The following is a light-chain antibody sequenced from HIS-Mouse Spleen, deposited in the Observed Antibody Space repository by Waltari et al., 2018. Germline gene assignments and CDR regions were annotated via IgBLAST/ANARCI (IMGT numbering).Light chain of an antibody. Sequence: QSALTQPASVSGSPGQSITISCTGTSSDVGGYNYVSWYQQHPGKAPKLMIDEVSNRPSGVSNRFSGSKSGNTASLTISGLQAEDEADYYCSSYTSSSTLFGGGTKLTVL. CDR3: SSYTSSSTL. V-gene: IGLV2-14*01. CDR2: EVS. J-gene: IGLJ2*01. CDR1: SSDVGGYNY.